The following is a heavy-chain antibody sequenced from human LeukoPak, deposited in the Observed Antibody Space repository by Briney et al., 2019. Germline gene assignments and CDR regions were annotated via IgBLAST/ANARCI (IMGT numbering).Heavy chain of an antibody. Sequence: ASVKVSCKASGYTFTAYYIHWVRQAPGQGLEWMGWINPDSGATNYAQRFQGRVTMTRDTSISTAYMELSRLRSDDTAVYYCARVRSYCTNGVCYWDLDYWGQGTLVTVSS. CDR1: GYTFTAYY. J-gene: IGHJ4*02. CDR2: INPDSGAT. D-gene: IGHD2-8*01. CDR3: ARVRSYCTNGVCYWDLDY. V-gene: IGHV1-2*02.